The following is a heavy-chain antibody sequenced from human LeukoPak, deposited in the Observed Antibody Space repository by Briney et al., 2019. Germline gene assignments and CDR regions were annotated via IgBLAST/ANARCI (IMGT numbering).Heavy chain of an antibody. CDR1: GFTFSDYY. V-gene: IGHV3-23*01. Sequence: GGSLRLSCAASGFTFSDYYMSWIRQAPGKGLEWVSAIHSSGGSNTYYADSVKGRFTISRDHFKNTLYLQMNSLRAEDTAVYYCAKDGCGGDCSWYFDLWGRGTLVTVSS. J-gene: IGHJ2*01. D-gene: IGHD2-21*02. CDR2: IHSSGGSNT. CDR3: AKDGCGGDCSWYFDL.